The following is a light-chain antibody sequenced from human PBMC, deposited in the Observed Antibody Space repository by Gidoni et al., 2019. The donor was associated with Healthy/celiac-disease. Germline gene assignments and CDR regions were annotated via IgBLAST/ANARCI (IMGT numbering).Light chain of an antibody. Sequence: DIVMTQSPLSLPVTPGEPASISCRYSQSLLHSNGYNYLDWYLQNPGQSPQLLIYLGSNRASGVPDRFSGSGSGTDFTLKISRVEAEDVGFYYCMQALKTPYTFGQGTKLEIK. CDR1: QSLLHSNGYNY. J-gene: IGKJ2*01. CDR2: LGS. CDR3: MQALKTPYT. V-gene: IGKV2-28*01.